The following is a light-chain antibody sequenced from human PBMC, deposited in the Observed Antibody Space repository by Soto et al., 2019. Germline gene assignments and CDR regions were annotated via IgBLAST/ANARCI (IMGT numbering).Light chain of an antibody. CDR1: SSDVGVYNY. Sequence: QSALTQQPSVYGSPGQSITISCTGTSSDVGVYNYVSWYQQHPGKAPKLMIYEVSNRPSGVSNRFSGSKSGNPASMAISGLQAEDEADYYSSSSTTSSTLVFGTGTKGTVL. CDR3: SSSTTSSTLV. CDR2: EVS. V-gene: IGLV2-14*01. J-gene: IGLJ1*01.